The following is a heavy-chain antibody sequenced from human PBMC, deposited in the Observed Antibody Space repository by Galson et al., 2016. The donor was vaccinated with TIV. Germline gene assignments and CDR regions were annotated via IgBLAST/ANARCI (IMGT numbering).Heavy chain of an antibody. J-gene: IGHJ4*02. CDR1: GFTFRSHA. CDR3: AEDQQWVPNAGYFDF. CDR2: ISGTGIST. D-gene: IGHD6-19*01. Sequence: SLRLSCAASGFTFRSHAMSWVRQAPGRGLEWVSSISGTGISTYYADSVKGRFTISTDNSKNTLYLQMNSLRVADTAVYYCAEDQQWVPNAGYFDFWGQGTLVTVSS. V-gene: IGHV3-23*01.